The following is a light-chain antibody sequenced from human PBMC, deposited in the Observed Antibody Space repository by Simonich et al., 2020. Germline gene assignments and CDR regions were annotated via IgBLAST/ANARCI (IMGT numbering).Light chain of an antibody. V-gene: IGLV2-23*01. Sequence: QSALTQPPSVSGSPGQSVTISCTGTSSDVGSYNRVSWYQQPPGTAPKLMIYEGSKRPSGVYNRFSGSKSGNTASLTISGLQAEDEADYYCCSYAGSSTWVFGGGTKLTVL. CDR1: SSDVGSYNR. CDR2: EGS. J-gene: IGLJ3*02. CDR3: CSYAGSSTWV.